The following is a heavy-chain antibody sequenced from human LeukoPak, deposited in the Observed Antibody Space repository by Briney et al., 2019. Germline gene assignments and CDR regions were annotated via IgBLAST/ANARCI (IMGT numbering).Heavy chain of an antibody. J-gene: IGHJ4*02. V-gene: IGHV1-8*02. CDR2: MNPNSGNT. D-gene: IGHD3-22*01. CDR1: GGTFSSYA. CDR3: ARDLYYYDSSGYSDDY. Sequence: ASVKVSCKASGGTFSSYAISWVRQATGQGLEWMGWMNPNSGNTGYAQKFQGRVTMTRNTSISTAYMELSSLRSEDTAVYYCARDLYYYDSSGYSDDYWGQGTLVTVSS.